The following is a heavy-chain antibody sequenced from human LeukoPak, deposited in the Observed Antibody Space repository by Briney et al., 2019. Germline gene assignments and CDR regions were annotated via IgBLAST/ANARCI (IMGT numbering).Heavy chain of an antibody. CDR1: GGTLSSYA. J-gene: IGHJ2*01. D-gene: IGHD6-6*01. CDR2: IIPIFGTA. V-gene: IGHV1-69*05. CDR3: ATSILSRPKSSSNWYLDL. Sequence: GASVKVSCKASGGTLSSYAISWVRQAPGQGLEWTGEIIPIFGTAHYAQKFQGRVTITTDESTSTAYMELSSLRSEDTAVYYCATSILSRPKSSSNWYLDLWGRGTLVTVSS.